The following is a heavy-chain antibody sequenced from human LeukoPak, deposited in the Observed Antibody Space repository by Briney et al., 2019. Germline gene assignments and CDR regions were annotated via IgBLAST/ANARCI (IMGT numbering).Heavy chain of an antibody. CDR2: ISYDGPNK. J-gene: IGHJ4*02. CDR1: GFTFNSYG. Sequence: GGSLRLSCAASGFTFNSYGMHWVRQAPGKGLEWVAVISYDGPNKYYADSVKGRFTISRDDSKSTLYLQMNSLRPEDTAVYYCAKEKLPSGYSFLPDYWGQGTLVTVSS. V-gene: IGHV3-30*18. D-gene: IGHD5-18*01. CDR3: AKEKLPSGYSFLPDY.